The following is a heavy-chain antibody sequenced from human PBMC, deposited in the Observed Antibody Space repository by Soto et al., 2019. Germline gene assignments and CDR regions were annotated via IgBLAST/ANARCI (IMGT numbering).Heavy chain of an antibody. CDR3: TRSKYYDSWLQGY. CDR1: GFTFGDYI. CDR2: IRSNTHGGTT. D-gene: IGHD3-22*01. Sequence: GGSLRLSCAASGFTFGDYIMSWFRQAPGKGLEWVGFIRSNTHGGTTEYAASVKGKFTISRDDSKSIAYLQMNSLKIEDTAVYCGTRSKYYDSWLQGYWGQGTLVTVSS. J-gene: IGHJ4*02. V-gene: IGHV3-49*03.